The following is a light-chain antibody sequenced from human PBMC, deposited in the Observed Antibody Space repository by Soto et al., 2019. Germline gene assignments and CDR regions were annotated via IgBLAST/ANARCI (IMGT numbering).Light chain of an antibody. CDR3: QQYGSSPWT. V-gene: IGKV3-20*01. CDR1: QSISSSY. CDR2: GAF. Sequence: EIVLTQSPGTVSLSPGERATLSCSASQSISSSYLGWYQQKPGQAPRLLIYGAFSRATGTPDRFSGSGSGTDFTLTISRLEPEDFAVYYCQQYGSSPWTFGQGTKVEIK. J-gene: IGKJ1*01.